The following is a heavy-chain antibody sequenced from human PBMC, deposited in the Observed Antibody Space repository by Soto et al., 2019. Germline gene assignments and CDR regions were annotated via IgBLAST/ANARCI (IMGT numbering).Heavy chain of an antibody. CDR2: ISYDGSNK. CDR1: VFTFSSYG. Sequence: GGSLRLSCAASVFTFSSYGMHWVRQAPGKGLEWVAVISYDGSNKYYADSVKGRFTISRDNSKNTLYLQMNSLRAEDTAVYYCAKDQSTYYYGSGSYYNHHLYYYYGMDVWGQGTTVTVSS. J-gene: IGHJ6*02. CDR3: AKDQSTYYYGSGSYYNHHLYYYYGMDV. D-gene: IGHD3-10*01. V-gene: IGHV3-30*18.